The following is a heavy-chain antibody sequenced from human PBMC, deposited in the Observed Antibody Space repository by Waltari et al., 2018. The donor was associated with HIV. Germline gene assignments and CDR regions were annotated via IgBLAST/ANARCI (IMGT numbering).Heavy chain of an antibody. CDR1: GGSFSGYY. D-gene: IGHD5-18*01. CDR2: INHSGST. V-gene: IGHV4-34*01. Sequence: QVQLQQWGAGLLKPSETLSLTCAVYGGSFSGYYWSWIRQPPGKGLEWIGEINHSGSTNYNPSLKSRVTISVDTSKNQFSLKLSSVTAADTAVYYGARSVDTAMVTDYWGQGTLVTVSS. J-gene: IGHJ4*02. CDR3: ARSVDTAMVTDY.